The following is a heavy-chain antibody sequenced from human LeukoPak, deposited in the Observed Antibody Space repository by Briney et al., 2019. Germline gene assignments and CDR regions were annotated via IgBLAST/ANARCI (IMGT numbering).Heavy chain of an antibody. V-gene: IGHV3-9*01. J-gene: IGHJ3*02. CDR2: ISWNSGSI. CDR1: GFTIEDYA. CDR3: AKDRYYGSGSLAFDI. D-gene: IGHD3-10*01. Sequence: GGSLRLSCAASGFTIEDYAMHWVRQAPGKGLEWVSGISWNSGSIGYADSVKGRFTISRDNAKNSLYLQMNSLRAEDTALYYCAKDRYYGSGSLAFDIWGQGTMVTVSS.